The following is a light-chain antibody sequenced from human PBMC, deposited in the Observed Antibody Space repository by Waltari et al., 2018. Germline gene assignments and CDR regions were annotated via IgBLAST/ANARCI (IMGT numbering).Light chain of an antibody. V-gene: IGLV3-21*02. Sequence: SYVLTQAPSVSVAPGQTAKLPCGGSQCGTGGAFWYPQKPGQAPVLVIYDETDRPSGIPDRFSGSKSGSTATLTISRVEDGDEAEYYCQVWDGTKDHPYVLFGGGTKLTVL. CDR3: QVWDGTKDHPYVL. CDR1: QCGTGG. CDR2: DET. J-gene: IGLJ2*01.